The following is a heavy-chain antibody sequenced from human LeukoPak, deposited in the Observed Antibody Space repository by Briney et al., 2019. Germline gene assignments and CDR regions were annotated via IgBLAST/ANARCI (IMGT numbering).Heavy chain of an antibody. V-gene: IGHV4-59*07. D-gene: IGHD1-26*01. Sequence: PSPTLSLTCTVSGGSISTYYWNWIRHPPGKGMEWIGSIYNNGSTTNNPPLKIRVTISGDTSKIQLSLKLSSVTAADTAVYYCTRDRELGFWGQGTLVTVSS. CDR2: IYNNGST. CDR1: GGSISTYY. J-gene: IGHJ4*02. CDR3: TRDRELGF.